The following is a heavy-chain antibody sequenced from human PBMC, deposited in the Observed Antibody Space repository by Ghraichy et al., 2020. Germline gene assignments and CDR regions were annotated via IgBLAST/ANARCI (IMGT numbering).Heavy chain of an antibody. J-gene: IGHJ4*02. CDR2: ISGSGGST. CDR3: AKDLVGRRSYYYDSSAGAH. D-gene: IGHD3-22*01. Sequence: GGSLRLSCAASGFTFSSYAMSWVRQAPGKGLEWVSAISGSGGSTYYADSVKGRFTISRDNSKNTLYLQMNSLRAEDTAVYYCAKDLVGRRSYYYDSSAGAHWAQVTLVTSAS. V-gene: IGHV3-23*01. CDR1: GFTFSSYA.